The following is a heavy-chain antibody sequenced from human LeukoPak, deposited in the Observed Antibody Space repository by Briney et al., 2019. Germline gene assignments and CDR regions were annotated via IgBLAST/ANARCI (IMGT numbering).Heavy chain of an antibody. J-gene: IGHJ4*02. D-gene: IGHD6-13*01. Sequence: GASVKVSCKASGGTFSSYAISWVRQAPGQGLEWMGGIIPIFGTANYAQKFQGRVTITADKSTSTAYMELSSLRSEDTAVYYCATDEPASNKSSSWYFSVWDYWGQGTLVTVSS. V-gene: IGHV1-69*06. CDR2: IIPIFGTA. CDR1: GGTFSSYA. CDR3: ATDEPASNKSSSWYFSVWDY.